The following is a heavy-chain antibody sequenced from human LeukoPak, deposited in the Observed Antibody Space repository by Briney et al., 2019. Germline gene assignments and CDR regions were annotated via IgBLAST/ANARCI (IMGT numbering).Heavy chain of an antibody. CDR1: GFTFSSYG. CDR3: AKAGGSYYWYFDY. Sequence: GGSLRLSCAASGFTFSSYGMHWVRQAPGKGLEWVAVISYDGSNKYYADSVKGRFTISRDNSKNTLYLQMNSLRAEDAAVYYCAKAGGSYYWYFDYWGQGTLVTVSS. J-gene: IGHJ4*02. V-gene: IGHV3-30*18. CDR2: ISYDGSNK. D-gene: IGHD1-26*01.